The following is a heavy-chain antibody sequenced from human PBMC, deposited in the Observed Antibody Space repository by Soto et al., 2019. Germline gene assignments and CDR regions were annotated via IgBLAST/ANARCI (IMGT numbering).Heavy chain of an antibody. CDR1: GGSISSYY. CDR3: ARHAPLYYDILTGYYTETIFDY. D-gene: IGHD3-9*01. V-gene: IGHV4-59*08. Sequence: SETLSLTCTVSGGSISSYYWSWIRQPPGKGLGWIGYIYYSGSTNYNPSLKSRVTISVDTSKNQFSLKLSSVTAADTAVYYCARHAPLYYDILTGYYTETIFDYWGQGTLVTVSS. J-gene: IGHJ4*02. CDR2: IYYSGST.